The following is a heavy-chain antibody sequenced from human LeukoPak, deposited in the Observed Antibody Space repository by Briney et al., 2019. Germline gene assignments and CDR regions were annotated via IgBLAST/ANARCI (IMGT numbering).Heavy chain of an antibody. J-gene: IGHJ4*02. CDR1: GFTFSSYS. D-gene: IGHD2-2*01. CDR3: AREGYCSSPSCPTLDY. V-gene: IGHV3-21*01. Sequence: PGGSLRLSCAASGFTFSSYSMNWVRQAPGKGLEWVSSISSSSSYIYYADSVKGRFTISRDNAKNSLYLQMNSLRAEDTAVYYCAREGYCSSPSCPTLDYWGQGTLVTVSS. CDR2: ISSSSSYI.